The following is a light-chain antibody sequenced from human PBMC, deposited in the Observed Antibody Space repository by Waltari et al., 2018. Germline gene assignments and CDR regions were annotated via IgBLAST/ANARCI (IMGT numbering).Light chain of an antibody. Sequence: DIQMTQSPSSLSASVGDRVTITCQASQDISNYLNWYQQKPGKAPKLLTYDASNLETGVPSRFSGSGSGTDFTFTISSLQPEDIATYYCQQYDNLPTFGQGKRLEIK. CDR2: DAS. J-gene: IGKJ5*01. CDR1: QDISNY. V-gene: IGKV1-33*01. CDR3: QQYDNLPT.